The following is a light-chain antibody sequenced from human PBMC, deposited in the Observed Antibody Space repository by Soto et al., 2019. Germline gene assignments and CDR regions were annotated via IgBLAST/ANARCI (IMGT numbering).Light chain of an antibody. V-gene: IGKV1-6*01. CDR2: AAS. J-gene: IGKJ2*01. Sequence: AIQMTQSPSSLSASVGDRVTITCRASQGIRNDLGWYQQKPGKAPKLLIYAASSLQSGVPSRFSGSGSGTDFTLTISSLXPEDFATYYCLQDYNYPPYTFGQGTKVDIK. CDR3: LQDYNYPPYT. CDR1: QGIRND.